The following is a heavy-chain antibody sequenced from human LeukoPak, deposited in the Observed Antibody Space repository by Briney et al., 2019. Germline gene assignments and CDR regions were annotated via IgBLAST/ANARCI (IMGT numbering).Heavy chain of an antibody. CDR2: INWNGGST. D-gene: IGHD3-22*01. CDR1: GFTFTHYA. J-gene: IGHJ4*02. V-gene: IGHV3-20*04. Sequence: GGSLRLSCAASGFTFTHYAMHWVRQAPGKELEWVSGINWNGGSTGYADSVKGRFTISRDNAKNSLYLQMNSLRAEDTALYYCARTNLGSSGYYGYWGQGTLVTVSS. CDR3: ARTNLGSSGYYGY.